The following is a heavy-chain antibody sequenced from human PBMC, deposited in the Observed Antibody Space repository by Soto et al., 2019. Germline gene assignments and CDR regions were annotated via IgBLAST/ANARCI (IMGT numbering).Heavy chain of an antibody. D-gene: IGHD2-15*01. CDR3: ARDGCSGGSCHSGWFDP. CDR2: IWYDGSNK. CDR1: GFTFSSYG. V-gene: IGHV3-33*08. J-gene: IGHJ5*02. Sequence: GGSLRLSCAASGFTFSSYGMHWVRQAPGKGLEWVAVIWYDGSNKYYADSVKGRFTISRDNSKNTLYLQMNSLRAEDTAVYYCARDGCSGGSCHSGWFDPWGQGTLVTVSS.